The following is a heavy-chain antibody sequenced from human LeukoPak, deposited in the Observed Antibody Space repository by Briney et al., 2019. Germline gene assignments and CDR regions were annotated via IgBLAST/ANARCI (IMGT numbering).Heavy chain of an antibody. CDR1: GFTFSSYA. D-gene: IGHD3-3*01. Sequence: PGGSLRLSCAASGFTFSSYAMSWVRQAPGKGLEWVSAISGSGGSTYYADSVKGRFTISRDNSKNTLYLQMNSLRAEDTAVYYCAKVPNYDLWSGYNYSGMDVWSQGTTVTVS. CDR2: ISGSGGST. V-gene: IGHV3-23*01. J-gene: IGHJ6*02. CDR3: AKVPNYDLWSGYNYSGMDV.